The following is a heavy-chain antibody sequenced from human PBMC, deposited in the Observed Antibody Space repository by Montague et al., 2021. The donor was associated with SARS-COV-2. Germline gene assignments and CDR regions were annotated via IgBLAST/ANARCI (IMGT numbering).Heavy chain of an antibody. J-gene: IGHJ6*02. CDR3: ARVQRTTGTTRLGTYYYYYYGMDV. V-gene: IGHV3-7*01. Sequence: SLRLSCAASGFTLSSYWLSWVRQAPGKGLEWVANIKQDGSEQYYLYSXXVLFTISRDNAKNSLYLQMNSLRAEDTAVSSCARVQRTTGTTRLGTYYYYYYGMDVWGQGTTVTVSS. D-gene: IGHD1-1*01. CDR1: GFTLSSYW. CDR2: IKQDGSEQ.